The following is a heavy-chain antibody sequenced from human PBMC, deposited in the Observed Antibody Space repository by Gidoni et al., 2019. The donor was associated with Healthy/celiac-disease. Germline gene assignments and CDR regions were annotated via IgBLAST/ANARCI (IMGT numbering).Heavy chain of an antibody. CDR2: IFHSGTT. Sequence: QVQLRESGPGLVTPSGTLSLTCAVSGGSLSTSDWWSWVRQPPGEGLEWIGEIFHSGTTHYNPSLKSRVSISVAKSQNQFSLNLNSVTAADTAVYYCARMWSGSFYFDSWGQGILVTVSS. D-gene: IGHD1-26*01. V-gene: IGHV4-4*02. CDR3: ARMWSGSFYFDS. CDR1: GGSLSTSDW. J-gene: IGHJ4*02.